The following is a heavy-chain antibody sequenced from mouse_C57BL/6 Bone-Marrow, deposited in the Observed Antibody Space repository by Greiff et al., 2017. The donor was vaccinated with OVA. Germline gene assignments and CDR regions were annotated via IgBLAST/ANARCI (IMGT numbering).Heavy chain of an antibody. CDR1: GFTFSSYT. J-gene: IGHJ3*01. V-gene: IGHV5-9*01. CDR3: ARSCYYYGSSPAWFAY. Sequence: EVMLVESGGGLVKPGGSLKLSCAASGFTFSSYTMSWVRQTPEKRLEWVATISGSGGNTYYPDSVKGRFTISRDNAKNTLYLQMSSLRSEDTALYYCARSCYYYGSSPAWFAYWGQGTLVTVSA. CDR2: ISGSGGNT. D-gene: IGHD1-1*01.